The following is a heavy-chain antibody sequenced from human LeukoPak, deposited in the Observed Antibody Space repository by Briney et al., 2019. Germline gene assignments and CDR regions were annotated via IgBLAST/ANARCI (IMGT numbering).Heavy chain of an antibody. CDR2: IYYSGST. V-gene: IGHV4-61*01. CDR1: GGSVSSGSYY. J-gene: IGHJ5*02. Sequence: SETLSLTGTVSGGSVSSGSYYWSWIRQPPGKGLEWIGYIYYSGSTNYNPSLKSRVTISVDTSKNQFSLKLSSVPAADTAVYYCARVGITIFGVVTAFDPWGQGTLVTVSS. D-gene: IGHD3-3*01. CDR3: ARVGITIFGVVTAFDP.